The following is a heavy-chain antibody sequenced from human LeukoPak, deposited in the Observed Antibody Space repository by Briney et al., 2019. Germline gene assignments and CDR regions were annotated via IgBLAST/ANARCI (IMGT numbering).Heavy chain of an antibody. Sequence: GGSLRLSCVASGFYFGGHAMHWLRQAPGKGPEWVAYITYGSDTIFYADSVKGRFTVSRDNAKNSLYLQMNSLRAEDTAVYYCAKGSPYDSSSYSHDYWGQGTLVTVSS. CDR1: GFYFGGHA. V-gene: IGHV3-48*04. CDR2: ITYGSDTI. J-gene: IGHJ4*02. D-gene: IGHD3-22*01. CDR3: AKGSPYDSSSYSHDY.